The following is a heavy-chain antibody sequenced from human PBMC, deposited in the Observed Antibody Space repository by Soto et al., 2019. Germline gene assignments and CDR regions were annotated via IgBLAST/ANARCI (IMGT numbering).Heavy chain of an antibody. Sequence: PSETLSLTCTVSGGSISSYYWSWIRQPPGKGLEWIGYIYYSGSTNYNPSLKSRVTISVDTSKNQFSLKLSSVTAADTAVYYCARHRAVAGRSYYYYGMDVWGQGTTVTVSS. CDR2: IYYSGST. J-gene: IGHJ6*02. V-gene: IGHV4-59*08. CDR3: ARHRAVAGRSYYYYGMDV. D-gene: IGHD6-19*01. CDR1: GGSISSYY.